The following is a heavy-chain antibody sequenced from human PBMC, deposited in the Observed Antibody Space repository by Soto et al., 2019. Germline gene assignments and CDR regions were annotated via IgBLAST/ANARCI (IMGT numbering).Heavy chain of an antibody. CDR1: GFTFSSYE. D-gene: IGHD2-2*01. CDR2: ISSSGSTI. J-gene: IGHJ6*02. Sequence: EVQLVESGGGLVQPGGSLRLSCAASGFTFSSYEMNWVRQAPGKGLERVSYISSSGSTIYYADSVKGRFTISRDNAKNSLYLQMNSLRAEDTAVYYCARADIVVVPAAIPLYYYYGMDVWGQGTTVTVSS. CDR3: ARADIVVVPAAIPLYYYYGMDV. V-gene: IGHV3-48*03.